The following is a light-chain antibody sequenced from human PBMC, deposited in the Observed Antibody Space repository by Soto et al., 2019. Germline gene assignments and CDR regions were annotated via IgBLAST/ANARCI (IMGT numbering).Light chain of an antibody. V-gene: IGKV1-5*03. CDR1: QSISVW. J-gene: IGKJ1*01. CDR2: KAS. Sequence: DIQMTQSPSSLSASVVDRVTITCRASQSISVWLAWYQQKAGKAPNLLIYKASRLESGVPSRFSSSGSEAEFTLTISGLQPGDSATYYCQQYNSYSPTFGQGTKVDIK. CDR3: QQYNSYSPT.